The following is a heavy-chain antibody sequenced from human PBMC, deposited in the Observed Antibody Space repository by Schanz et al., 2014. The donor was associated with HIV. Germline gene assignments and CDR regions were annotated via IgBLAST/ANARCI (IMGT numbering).Heavy chain of an antibody. CDR3: ARGYWKYVNY. V-gene: IGHV3-30*03. CDR2: ISYDGINK. CDR1: GFTFSSYG. J-gene: IGHJ4*02. D-gene: IGHD1-7*01. Sequence: VQLVESGGGVVQPGRSLRLSCAASGFTFSSYGMHWVRQAPGTGLEWVAVISYDGINKNYADSVRGRFTISRDNSKNTLYLQMDRLSDDDTSVYYCARGYWKYVNYWGQGTRVTVS.